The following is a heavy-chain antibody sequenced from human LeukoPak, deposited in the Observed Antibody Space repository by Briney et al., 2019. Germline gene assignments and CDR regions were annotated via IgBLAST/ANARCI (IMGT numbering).Heavy chain of an antibody. D-gene: IGHD1-26*01. V-gene: IGHV3-48*01. CDR1: GFTFSSYS. Sequence: PGGSLRLSCAASGFTFSSYSMNWVRQAPGKGLEWVSYISSSSSTIYYADSVKGRFTISRDNAKNSLYLQMNSLRAEDTAVYYCARDGPGGIVGVTVDYWGQGTLVTVSS. J-gene: IGHJ4*02. CDR2: ISSSSSTI. CDR3: ARDGPGGIVGVTVDY.